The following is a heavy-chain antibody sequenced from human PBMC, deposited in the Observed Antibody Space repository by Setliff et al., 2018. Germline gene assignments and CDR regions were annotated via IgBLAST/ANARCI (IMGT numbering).Heavy chain of an antibody. CDR1: GASITSGHY. CDR2: MSHRGRT. D-gene: IGHD3-3*01. CDR3: RFWSGYYKNDY. J-gene: IGHJ4*02. Sequence: PSETLSLTCGVSGASITSGHYWGWIRQPPGKGLEWIATMSHRGRTYYNPSLESRVTMSRDTSKNQFSLKLSTVTAADTAVYYCRFWSGYYKNDYWGQGTLVTVSS. V-gene: IGHV4-38-2*01.